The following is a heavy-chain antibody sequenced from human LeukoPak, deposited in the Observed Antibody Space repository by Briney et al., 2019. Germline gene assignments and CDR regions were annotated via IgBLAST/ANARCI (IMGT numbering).Heavy chain of an antibody. CDR3: ARQGDYGDNFDLGLDY. V-gene: IGHV1-69*13. CDR1: GGTFSSYA. CDR2: IIPIFGTA. D-gene: IGHD4-23*01. J-gene: IGHJ4*02. Sequence: SVKVSCKASGGTFSSYAISWVRQAPGQGLEWMGGIIPIFGTANYAQKFQGRVTITADESTSTAYMELSSLRSEDTAVYYCARQGDYGDNFDLGLDYWGQGTLVTVSS.